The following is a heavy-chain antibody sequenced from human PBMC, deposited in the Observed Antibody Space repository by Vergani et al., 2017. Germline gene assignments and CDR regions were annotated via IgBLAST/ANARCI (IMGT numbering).Heavy chain of an antibody. D-gene: IGHD1-1*01. J-gene: IGHJ3*02. Sequence: QVQLVQSGAEVKKPGSSVKVSCKASGGTFSSYAISWVRQAPGQGLEWMGGIIPIFGTANYAQKFQGRVTITADESTSTAYMELSSLRSEDTAVYYCARGGTTGTTIDDAFDIWGEGRMVTVSS. V-gene: IGHV1-69*01. CDR2: IIPIFGTA. CDR1: GGTFSSYA. CDR3: ARGGTTGTTIDDAFDI.